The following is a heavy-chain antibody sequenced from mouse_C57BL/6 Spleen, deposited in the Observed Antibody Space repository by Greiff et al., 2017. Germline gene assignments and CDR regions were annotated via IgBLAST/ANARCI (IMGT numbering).Heavy chain of an antibody. CDR3: ARNGYDEGAWFAY. D-gene: IGHD2-2*01. Sequence: QVQLQQPGAELVRPGTSVKLSCKASGYTFTSYWMHWVKQRPGQGLEWIGVIDPSDSYTNYNQKFKGKATLTVDTSSSTAYMQLSSLTSEDSAVYYCARNGYDEGAWFAYWGQGTLVTVSA. J-gene: IGHJ3*01. V-gene: IGHV1-59*01. CDR2: IDPSDSYT. CDR1: GYTFTSYW.